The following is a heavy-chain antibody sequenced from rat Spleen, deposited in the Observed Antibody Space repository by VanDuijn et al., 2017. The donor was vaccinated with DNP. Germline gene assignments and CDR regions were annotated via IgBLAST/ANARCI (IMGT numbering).Heavy chain of an antibody. CDR3: ARTLYYYSGYIPFDY. J-gene: IGHJ2*01. CDR2: ISYSGST. CDR1: FYSITSSY. V-gene: IGHV3-1*01. D-gene: IGHD1-2*01. Sequence: VQLQESGPGLVKPSQSLSLTCYVTFYSITSSYRWNWIRKFPGNEMEWIGHISYSGSTSSNPSLKSRISITRDTSKNQFFLQLKSVTTEDTATYYCARTLYYYSGYIPFDYWGQGVMVTVSS.